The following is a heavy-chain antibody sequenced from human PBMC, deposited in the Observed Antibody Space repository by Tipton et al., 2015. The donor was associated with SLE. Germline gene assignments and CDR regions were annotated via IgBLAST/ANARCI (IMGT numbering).Heavy chain of an antibody. D-gene: IGHD3-22*01. CDR3: ARALYDSSGYSGAFDI. V-gene: IGHV3-13*01. Sequence: SLRLSCAASGFTFSSYDMHWVRQATGKGLEWVSAIGTAGDTYYPGSVKGRFTIPRENAKNSLYLQMNSLRAGDTAVYYCARALYDSSGYSGAFDIWGQGTMVSVSS. J-gene: IGHJ3*02. CDR1: GFTFSSYD. CDR2: IGTAGDT.